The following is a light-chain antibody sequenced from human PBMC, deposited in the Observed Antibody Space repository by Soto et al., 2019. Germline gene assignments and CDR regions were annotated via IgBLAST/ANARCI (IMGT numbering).Light chain of an antibody. CDR1: NIGSKS. CDR2: YDN. Sequence: SYELTQSPSVSVAPGKTARITCGGNNIGSKSVHWYQQKPGQAPRLVISYDNDRPSGIPERFSGSDSGNTATLTISRVEVGDEADYYCQVWDSSSDHVVFGGGTKLTVL. CDR3: QVWDSSSDHVV. V-gene: IGLV3-21*04. J-gene: IGLJ3*02.